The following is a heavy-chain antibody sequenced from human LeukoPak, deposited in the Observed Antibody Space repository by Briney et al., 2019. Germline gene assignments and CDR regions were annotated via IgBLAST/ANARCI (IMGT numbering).Heavy chain of an antibody. CDR2: ISYDGSNK. CDR1: GFTFSSYA. V-gene: IGHV3-30-3*01. Sequence: PGGSLRLSCAASGFTFSSYAMHWVRQAPGKGLEWVAVISYDGSNKYYADSVKGRFTISRDNSKNTLYLQMNSLRAEDTAVHYCARGGRIQLWLAPFDYWGQGTLVTVSS. D-gene: IGHD5-18*01. J-gene: IGHJ4*02. CDR3: ARGGRIQLWLAPFDY.